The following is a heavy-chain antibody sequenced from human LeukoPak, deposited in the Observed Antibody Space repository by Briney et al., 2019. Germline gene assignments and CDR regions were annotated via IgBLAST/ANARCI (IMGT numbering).Heavy chain of an antibody. V-gene: IGHV3-23*01. CDR2: ISGSGGST. D-gene: IGHD6-13*01. CDR1: GFTFSSYA. J-gene: IGHJ4*02. CDR3: AKEGDSSSWFAASDY. Sequence: PGGSLRLSCAASGFTFSSYAMSWVRQAPGKGLEWVSAISGSGGSTYYAASVKGRFTISRDSSKNTLYLQMNSLRAEDTAVYYCAKEGDSSSWFAASDYWGQGTLVTVSS.